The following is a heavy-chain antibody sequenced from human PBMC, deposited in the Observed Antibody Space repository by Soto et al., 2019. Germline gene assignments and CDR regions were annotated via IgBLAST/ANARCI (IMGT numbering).Heavy chain of an antibody. Sequence: SVKVSCKASGGTFSSYAISWVRQAPGQGLEWMGGIIPIFGTADYAQKFQGRVTITADESTSTAYVELSSLRSEDTAVYYCAKNPENYYYGMYVWGQGTTVTVSS. CDR1: GGTFSSYA. CDR3: AKNPENYYYGMYV. CDR2: IIPIFGTA. V-gene: IGHV1-69*13. J-gene: IGHJ6*02.